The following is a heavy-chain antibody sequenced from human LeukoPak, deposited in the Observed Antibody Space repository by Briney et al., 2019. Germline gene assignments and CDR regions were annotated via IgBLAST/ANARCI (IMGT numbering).Heavy chain of an antibody. CDR3: ARERPASASAFDI. Sequence: PGGSLRLFCAASGFTFSSYAMHWVRQALGKGLEWVAVISYDGSNKYYADSVKGRFTISRDNSKNTLYLQMNSLRAEDTAVYYCARERPASASAFDICGQGTMVTVSS. J-gene: IGHJ3*02. D-gene: IGHD6-25*01. V-gene: IGHV3-30-3*01. CDR1: GFTFSSYA. CDR2: ISYDGSNK.